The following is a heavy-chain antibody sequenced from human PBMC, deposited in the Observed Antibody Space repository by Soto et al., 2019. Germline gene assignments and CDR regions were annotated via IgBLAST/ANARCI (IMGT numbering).Heavy chain of an antibody. CDR1: GFTFSSYG. CDR3: ARSPYSVSYLAYFDY. J-gene: IGHJ4*02. CDR2: ISYDGSNK. Sequence: QVQLVESGGGVVQPGRSLRLSCAASGFTFSSYGMHWVRQAPGKGLEWVAVISYDGSNKHYADSVKGRFTISRDNPKNTLYLQMNSLRAEDTAVYYCARSPYSVSYLAYFDYWGQGTLVTLTS. D-gene: IGHD1-26*01. V-gene: IGHV3-30*03.